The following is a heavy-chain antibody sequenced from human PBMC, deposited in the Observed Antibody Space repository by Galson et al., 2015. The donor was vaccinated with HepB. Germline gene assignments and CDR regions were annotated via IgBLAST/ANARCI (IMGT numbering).Heavy chain of an antibody. J-gene: IGHJ4*02. CDR1: GFTFSSYA. CDR3: AKYQDIVVIPAAIDY. Sequence: SLRLSCAASGFTFSSYAMNWVRQAPGKGLEWVSITSGSGDSTYYADSVKGRFTISRDNTKNTLYLQMNSLRAEDTAVCYCAKYQDIVVIPAAIDYWGQGTLVTVSS. CDR2: TSGSGDST. D-gene: IGHD2-2*02. V-gene: IGHV3-23*01.